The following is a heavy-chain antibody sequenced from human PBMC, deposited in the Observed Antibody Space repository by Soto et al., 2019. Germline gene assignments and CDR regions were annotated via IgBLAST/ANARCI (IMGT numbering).Heavy chain of an antibody. V-gene: IGHV3-23*01. D-gene: IGHD6-19*01. CDR1: GFTFSSYA. CDR2: ISGSGGRT. J-gene: IGHJ4*02. CDR3: AKDRIAASYSSGWWGILDY. Sequence: GGSLSLSCAASGFTFSSYAMSWVRRAPGKGLEWVSAISGSGGRTYYADSVKGRFTISRDNSKNTLYLQMNSLRAEATAVYYCAKDRIAASYSSGWWGILDYWGQGTLVTVSS.